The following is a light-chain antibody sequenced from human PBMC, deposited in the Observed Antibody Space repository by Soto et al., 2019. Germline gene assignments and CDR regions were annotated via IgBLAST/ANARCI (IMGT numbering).Light chain of an antibody. J-gene: IGKJ5*01. Sequence: IQLTQSPSSPSASVGDIVSFTCRVGQGINNYLAWYQQKPGKAPKLLISASSTLHSGVTSRFSGSGSGTDFTLTISSLQPEDVATYYCQQLKTYPISLGQGTRLDI. CDR3: QQLKTYPIS. V-gene: IGKV1-9*01. CDR1: QGINNY. CDR2: ASS.